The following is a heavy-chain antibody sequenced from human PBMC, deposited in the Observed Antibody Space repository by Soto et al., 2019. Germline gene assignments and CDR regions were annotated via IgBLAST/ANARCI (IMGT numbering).Heavy chain of an antibody. J-gene: IGHJ6*03. Sequence: PSETLSLTWTVSGGSISSYYWSWIRQPPGKGLEWIGYIYYSGSTNYTPSPKSRVTISVDTSKNQFSLKLSSVTAADTAVYYCARNYYYYYMDVWGKGTTVTVSS. CDR1: GGSISSYY. CDR2: IYYSGST. V-gene: IGHV4-59*01. CDR3: ARNYYYYYMDV.